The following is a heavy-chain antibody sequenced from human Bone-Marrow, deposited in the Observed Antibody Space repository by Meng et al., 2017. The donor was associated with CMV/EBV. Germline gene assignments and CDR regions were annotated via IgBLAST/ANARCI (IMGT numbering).Heavy chain of an antibody. CDR2: IHHSGST. V-gene: IGHV4-34*01. D-gene: IGHD6-13*01. CDR3: ARGRDSSSWYRYYFDY. J-gene: IGHJ4*02. CDR1: GGSFSCYD. Sequence: YGGSFSCYDWSWIRKPPGKGLEWIGEIHHSGSTHYNPSLKSRVTISVDTSKNQFSLKLSSVTAADTAVYYCARGRDSSSWYRYYFDYWGQGTLVTVSS.